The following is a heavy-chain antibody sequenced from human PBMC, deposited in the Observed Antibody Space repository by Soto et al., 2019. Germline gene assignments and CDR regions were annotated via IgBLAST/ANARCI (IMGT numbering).Heavy chain of an antibody. CDR3: ASTRGSSYDY. Sequence: EVQLVETGGGWIQPGGSLRLSCAASGFPVSGNYMSWVRQAPGKGLEWVSVIYNGGGTYYADSVKGRFTISRDNSKNTLYLQMNSLRAEDTAVYYCASTRGSSYDYWGQGTLVTVSS. V-gene: IGHV3-53*02. D-gene: IGHD6-6*01. CDR2: IYNGGGT. CDR1: GFPVSGNY. J-gene: IGHJ4*02.